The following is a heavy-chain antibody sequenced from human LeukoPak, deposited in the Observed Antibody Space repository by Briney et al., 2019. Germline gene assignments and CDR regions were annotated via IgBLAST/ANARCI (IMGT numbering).Heavy chain of an antibody. V-gene: IGHV3-48*03. CDR1: GFTFSNYE. Sequence: GGSLRLSCAASGFTFSNYELNWVRQAPGKGLEWVSYISHSGRTIYSADSVKGRFTISRDNAKNSLYLQMNSLRAEDTAVYYCARGVGSSWPGWFDPWGQGTLFTVSS. J-gene: IGHJ5*02. D-gene: IGHD6-13*01. CDR2: ISHSGRTI. CDR3: ARGVGSSWPGWFDP.